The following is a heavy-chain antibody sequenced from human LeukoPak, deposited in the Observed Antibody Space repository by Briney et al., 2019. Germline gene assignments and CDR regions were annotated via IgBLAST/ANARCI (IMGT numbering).Heavy chain of an antibody. V-gene: IGHV4-30-2*01. CDR1: GGSISSGGYS. CDR2: IYHSGST. Sequence: SETLSLTCAVSGGSISSGGYSWSWIRQPPGKGLEWIGYIYHSGSTYYNPSLKSRVTISVDRSKNQFSLKLSSVTAADTAVYYCARVGYYDSSGYDNWFDPWGQGTLVTVSS. CDR3: ARVGYYDSSGYDNWFDP. D-gene: IGHD3-22*01. J-gene: IGHJ5*02.